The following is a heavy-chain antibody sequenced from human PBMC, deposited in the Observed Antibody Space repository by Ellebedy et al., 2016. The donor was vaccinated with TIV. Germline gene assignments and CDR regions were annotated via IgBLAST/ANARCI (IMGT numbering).Heavy chain of an antibody. V-gene: IGHV3-11*01. D-gene: IGHD6-19*01. Sequence: GESLKISXAASGFSSSDYYMSWIRQAPGKGLEWVSYISDSGSMIHYADPVKGRFTISRDNSKDSLYLQMNNLRAEDTAVYYRARISSGRSFYGMDVWGQGTTVTVSS. CDR1: GFSSSDYY. CDR2: ISDSGSMI. J-gene: IGHJ6*02. CDR3: ARISSGRSFYGMDV.